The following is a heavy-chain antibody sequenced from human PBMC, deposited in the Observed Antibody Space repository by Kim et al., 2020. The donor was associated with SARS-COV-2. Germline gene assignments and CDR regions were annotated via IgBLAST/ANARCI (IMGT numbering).Heavy chain of an antibody. D-gene: IGHD5-18*01. CDR2: INPNSGGT. V-gene: IGHV1-2*04. CDR1: GYTFTGFY. Sequence: ASVKVSCKASGYTFTGFYIHWVRQAPGQGLEWMGGINPNSGGTNCAQNFQGWVTMTRDTSTSTAYMELSRLTSDDTAVYYCARRGPSYGPYWAFDIWGQGTMVTVPS. J-gene: IGHJ3*02. CDR3: ARRGPSYGPYWAFDI.